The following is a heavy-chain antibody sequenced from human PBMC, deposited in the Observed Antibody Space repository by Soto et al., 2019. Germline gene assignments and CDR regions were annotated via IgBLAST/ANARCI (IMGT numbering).Heavy chain of an antibody. V-gene: IGHV4-30-4*01. CDR1: GGSISSGDYY. CDR3: ARRCSGGSCYGVYFDY. Sequence: QVQLQESGPGLVKPSQTLSLTCTVSGGSISSGDYYWSWIRQPPGKGLEWIGYIYYSGSTYYNPSLKGRVTISVDTSKNQFSLKLSSVTAADTAVYYCARRCSGGSCYGVYFDYWGQGTLVTVSS. J-gene: IGHJ4*02. CDR2: IYYSGST. D-gene: IGHD2-15*01.